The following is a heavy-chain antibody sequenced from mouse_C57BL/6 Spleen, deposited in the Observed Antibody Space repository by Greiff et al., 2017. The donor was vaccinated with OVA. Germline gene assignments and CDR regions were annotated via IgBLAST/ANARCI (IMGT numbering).Heavy chain of an antibody. J-gene: IGHJ1*03. V-gene: IGHV1-47*01. D-gene: IGHD2-1*01. CDR2: FHPYNDDT. Sequence: LVESGAELVKPGASVKMSCKASGYTFTTYPIEWMKQNHGKSLEWIGNFHPYNDDTKYNEKFKGKATLTVEKSSSTVYLELSRLTSDDSAVYYCARGIYGNYRYFDVWGTGTTVTVSS. CDR3: ARGIYGNYRYFDV. CDR1: GYTFTTYP.